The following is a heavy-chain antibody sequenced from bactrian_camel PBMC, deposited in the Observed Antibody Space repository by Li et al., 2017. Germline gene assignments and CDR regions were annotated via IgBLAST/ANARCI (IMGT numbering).Heavy chain of an antibody. J-gene: IGHJ4*01. V-gene: IGHV3S63*01. Sequence: HVQLVESGGGSVQIGGSLRLSCTPSGYTVGNSCVGWFRQAPRKEREAVATLYSGNNATYYSDSVKGRFTISRENAKNTAYLQMNSLKPEDTAMYYCANFALGDGRWYQHNYWGQGTQVTVS. CDR3: ANFALGDGRWYQHNY. CDR1: GYTVGNSC. D-gene: IGHD6*01. CDR2: LYSGNNAT.